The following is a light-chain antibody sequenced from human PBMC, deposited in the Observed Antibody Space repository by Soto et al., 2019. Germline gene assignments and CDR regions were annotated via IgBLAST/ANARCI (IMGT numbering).Light chain of an antibody. V-gene: IGKV3-15*01. J-gene: IGKJ4*01. CDR3: QQYNDWPLT. CDR2: GAS. Sequence: EKVMTQSPAALSVSPGERATLSCRASQSVKSNLAWYQQKPGQAPRLLLYGASTSATGIPARFSGSASGTEFTLTISSLQSEDSAVYYCQQYNDWPLTVGGGTKVEIK. CDR1: QSVKSN.